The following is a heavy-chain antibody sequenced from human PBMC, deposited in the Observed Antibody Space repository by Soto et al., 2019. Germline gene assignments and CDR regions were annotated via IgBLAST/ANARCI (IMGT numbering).Heavy chain of an antibody. V-gene: IGHV1-69*08. CDR2: IIPILGET. J-gene: IGHJ6*02. CDR1: GTIFSSYN. Sequence: QVQLVQSGAEVKKPGSSVRVSCKASGTIFSSYNISWVRQAPGQGLEWMGRIIPILGETNSAQKFQGRVTLTADKSTNTAYMELNSLRLEDTARYYCARGLGGRMDDWGQGTTVTDSS. D-gene: IGHD3-16*01. CDR3: ARGLGGRMDD.